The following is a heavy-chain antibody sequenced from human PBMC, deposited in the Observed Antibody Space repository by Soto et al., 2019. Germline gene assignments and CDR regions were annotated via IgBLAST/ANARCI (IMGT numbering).Heavy chain of an antibody. J-gene: IGHJ6*02. CDR3: ARGVQAIVVVPAAMPPPATNGMDV. V-gene: IGHV4-34*01. CDR1: GGSFSGYY. D-gene: IGHD2-2*01. CDR2: INHSGST. Sequence: QVQLQQWGAGLLKPSETLSLTCAVYGGSFSGYYWSWIRQPPGKGLEWIGEINHSGSTNYNPSLKCRVTISVDTSKNQFSLKLSSVAAADAAVYYCARGVQAIVVVPAAMPPPATNGMDVRGQGTTVTVSS.